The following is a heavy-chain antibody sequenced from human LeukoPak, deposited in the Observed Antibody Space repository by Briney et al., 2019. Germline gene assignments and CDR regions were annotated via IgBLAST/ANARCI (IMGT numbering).Heavy chain of an antibody. CDR1: GFTFSSCS. V-gene: IGHV3-23*01. J-gene: IGHJ4*02. CDR2: ITGSGSNT. D-gene: IGHD5-12*01. Sequence: GGSLRLSCAPSGFTFSSCSMNWVRQAPGKGLEWVSAITGSGSNTYYADSVKGRFTISRDNSKNTLYLQMNSLRADDTAVYYCAKEASGHISDYIDYWGQGTLVTVSS. CDR3: AKEASGHISDYIDY.